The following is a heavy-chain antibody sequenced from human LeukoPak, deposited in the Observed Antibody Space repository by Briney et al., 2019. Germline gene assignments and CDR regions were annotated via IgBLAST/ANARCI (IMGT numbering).Heavy chain of an antibody. J-gene: IGHJ4*02. CDR2: ISWGGGST. D-gene: IGHD3-16*01. CDR3: AKDGGDPYYFDY. V-gene: IGHV3-43*01. Sequence: GGSLRLSCAASGFTFDDYTMHWVRQAPGKGLEWVSLISWGGGSTYYADSVKGRFTISRDNSKNSLYLQMNSLRTEDTALYYCAKDGGDPYYFDYWGQGTLVTVSS. CDR1: GFTFDDYT.